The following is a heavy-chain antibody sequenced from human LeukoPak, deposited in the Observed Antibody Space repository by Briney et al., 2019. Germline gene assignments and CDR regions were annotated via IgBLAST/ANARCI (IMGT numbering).Heavy chain of an antibody. CDR3: ARDTYYYDSSGYYYVHYFDY. D-gene: IGHD3-22*01. Sequence: SETLFLTCTVSGGSISSYYWSWIRQPPGKGLEWIGYIYYSGSTNYNPSLKSRVTISVDTSKNQFSLKLSSVTAADTAVYYCARDTYYYDSSGYYYVHYFDYWGQGTLVTVSS. V-gene: IGHV4-59*12. CDR1: GGSISSYY. J-gene: IGHJ4*02. CDR2: IYYSGST.